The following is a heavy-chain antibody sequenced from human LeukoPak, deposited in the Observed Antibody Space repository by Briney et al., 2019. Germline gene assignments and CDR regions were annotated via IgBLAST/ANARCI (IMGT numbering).Heavy chain of an antibody. CDR3: ARGAGWYNH. V-gene: IGHV4-59*01. CDR2: IYHSGNT. J-gene: IGHJ5*02. D-gene: IGHD6-19*01. CDR1: GGPINSDY. Sequence: SQTLSLTCTVSGGPINSDYWSWLRQPPGKGPEWIGYIYHSGNTNYNPSLKSRVTISIDTSKKQFSLKLSSVTAADTAVYYCARGAGWYNHWGQGTLVTVSS.